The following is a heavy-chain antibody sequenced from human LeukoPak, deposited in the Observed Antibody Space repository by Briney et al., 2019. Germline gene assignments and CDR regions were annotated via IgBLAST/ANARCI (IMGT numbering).Heavy chain of an antibody. CDR1: GYSISSDSY. V-gene: IGHV4-38-2*02. D-gene: IGHD3-22*01. CDR3: ARDELYYDSSGYGWFDP. J-gene: IGHJ5*02. CDR2: IYYSGST. Sequence: PSETLSLTCTVSGYSISSDSYWGWIRQPPGKGLEWIGSIYYSGSTYYNPSLKSRVTISVDTSKNQFSLKLSSVTAADTAVYYCARDELYYDSSGYGWFDPWGQGTLVTVSS.